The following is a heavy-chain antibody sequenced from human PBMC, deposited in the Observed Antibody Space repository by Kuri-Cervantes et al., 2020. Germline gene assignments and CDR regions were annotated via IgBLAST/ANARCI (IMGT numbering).Heavy chain of an antibody. CDR3: ARAVAYDFWSGTSPWFDP. V-gene: IGHV4-61*01. J-gene: IGHJ5*02. D-gene: IGHD3-3*01. CDR2: IYYSGST. Sequence: ESLKISCTVSGGSVSSGSYYWSWIRQPPGKGLEWIGYIYYSGSTNYNPSLKSRVTISVDTSKNQFSLKLSSVTAADTAVYYCARAVAYDFWSGTSPWFDPWGQGTLVTVSS. CDR1: GGSVSSGSYY.